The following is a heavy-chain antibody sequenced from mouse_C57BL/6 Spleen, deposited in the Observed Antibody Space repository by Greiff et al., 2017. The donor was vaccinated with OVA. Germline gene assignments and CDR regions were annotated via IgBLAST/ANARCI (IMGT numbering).Heavy chain of an antibody. V-gene: IGHV1-84*01. CDR1: GYTFTDYY. J-gene: IGHJ2*01. D-gene: IGHD1-1*01. CDR2: IYPGSGNT. CDR3: ARSITTLALDY. Sequence: QVQLKESGPELVKPGASVKISCKASGYTFTDYYINWVKQRPGQGLEWIGWIYPGSGNTKYNEKFKGKVTLTVDTSSTTAYMQLSSLTSEDSAFYFCARSITTLALDYWGQGTTLTVSS.